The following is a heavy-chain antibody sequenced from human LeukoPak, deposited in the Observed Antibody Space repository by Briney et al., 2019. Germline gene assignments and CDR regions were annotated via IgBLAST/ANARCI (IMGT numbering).Heavy chain of an antibody. D-gene: IGHD3-10*01. Sequence: SETLSLTCTGSGGSISTYYWSWIRQPPGKGLEWIGYIYHSGSTNYNPSLKSRVTISVDKSKNQFSLKLSSVTAADTAVYYCARGNYYGSGSYFLSDQWGQGTLVTVSS. CDR1: GGSISTYY. CDR3: ARGNYYGSGSYFLSDQ. J-gene: IGHJ4*02. CDR2: IYHSGST. V-gene: IGHV4-59*01.